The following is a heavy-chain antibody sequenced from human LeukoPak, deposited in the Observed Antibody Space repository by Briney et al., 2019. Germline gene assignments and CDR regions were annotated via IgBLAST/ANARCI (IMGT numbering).Heavy chain of an antibody. J-gene: IGHJ2*01. Sequence: KPSETLSLTCTVSGYSISSGSYWGWIRQPPGKGLEWIGSIHHSGITYYNPSLKSRVTISVDTSKNQFSPKLRSVTAADTAVYYCARQELERRYFDLWGRGTLVTVSS. V-gene: IGHV4-38-2*02. CDR2: IHHSGIT. CDR3: ARQELERRYFDL. D-gene: IGHD1-1*01. CDR1: GYSISSGSY.